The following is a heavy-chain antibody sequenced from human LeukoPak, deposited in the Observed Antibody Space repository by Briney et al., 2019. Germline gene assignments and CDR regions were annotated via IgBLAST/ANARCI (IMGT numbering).Heavy chain of an antibody. D-gene: IGHD6-13*01. Sequence: PSETLSLTCTVSGGSISSYYWSWIRRPPGRGLGWIGYIYYSGSTNYNPSLKSRVTISVDTSKNQFSLKLSSVTAADTAVYYCAREGVSRGSHDYWGQGTLVTVSS. CDR1: GGSISSYY. CDR3: AREGVSRGSHDY. V-gene: IGHV4-59*13. J-gene: IGHJ4*02. CDR2: IYYSGST.